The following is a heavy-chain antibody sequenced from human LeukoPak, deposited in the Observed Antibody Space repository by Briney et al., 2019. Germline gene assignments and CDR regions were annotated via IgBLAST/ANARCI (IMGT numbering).Heavy chain of an antibody. D-gene: IGHD3-3*01. V-gene: IGHV3-23*01. CDR2: ISGSGGST. CDR1: GFTFSSYA. Sequence: GGSLRLSCAASGFTFSSYAMSWVRQAPGKGLEWVSAISGSGGSTYYADSVKGRFTISRDNSKNTLYLQMNSLRAEDTAVYYCAKDLGRRYDFWSGYLDWGQGTLVTVSS. J-gene: IGHJ4*02. CDR3: AKDLGRRYDFWSGYLD.